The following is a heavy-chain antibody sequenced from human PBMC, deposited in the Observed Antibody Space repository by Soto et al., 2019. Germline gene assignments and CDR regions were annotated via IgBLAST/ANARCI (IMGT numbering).Heavy chain of an antibody. V-gene: IGHV1-18*01. J-gene: IGHJ6*02. D-gene: IGHD5-12*01. Sequence: QVQLVQSGGEVKKPGASVKLSCTASGYTFTSYGISWVRQAPGQGLEWMGWISAYNGKTNSAQNVQGRVTMTTDTATKTVYMDLRSLRSDATAVYYCARGGHVTYYHVMDVWGQGTTVTVSS. CDR1: GYTFTSYG. CDR2: ISAYNGKT. CDR3: ARGGHVTYYHVMDV.